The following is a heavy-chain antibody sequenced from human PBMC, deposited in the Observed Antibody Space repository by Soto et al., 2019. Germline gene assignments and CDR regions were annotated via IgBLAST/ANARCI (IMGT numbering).Heavy chain of an antibody. Sequence: GGSLRLSCAASGFTFSSYAMSWVRQAPGKGLEWVSAISGSGGSTYYADSVKGRFTISRDNSKNTLYLQMNSLRAEDTAVYYCAKDDAYCSSTSCYRHFDYWGQGTLVTVSS. CDR3: AKDDAYCSSTSCYRHFDY. D-gene: IGHD2-2*01. CDR1: GFTFSSYA. CDR2: ISGSGGST. V-gene: IGHV3-23*01. J-gene: IGHJ4*02.